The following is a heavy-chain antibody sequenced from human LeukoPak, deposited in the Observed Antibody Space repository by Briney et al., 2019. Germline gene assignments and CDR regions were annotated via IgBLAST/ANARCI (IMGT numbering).Heavy chain of an antibody. CDR2: IKQDGGEK. CDR1: GFAFSSYW. D-gene: IGHD1-26*01. J-gene: IGHJ4*02. CDR3: ARLGGSYYTY. V-gene: IGHV3-7*01. Sequence: GGSLRLSCVASGFAFSSYWMSWVRQAPGEGLEWVANIKQDGGEKYYVDSVNGRFTISRDNAKNSLFLQMNSLRVEDTAVYYCARLGGSYYTYWGQGTLVTVSS.